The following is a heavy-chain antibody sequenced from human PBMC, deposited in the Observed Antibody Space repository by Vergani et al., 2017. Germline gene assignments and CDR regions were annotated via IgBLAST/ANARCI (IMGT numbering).Heavy chain of an antibody. V-gene: IGHV1-46*01. J-gene: IGHJ3*02. CDR3: ARGGILSQQLNRGAFDI. D-gene: IGHD6-13*01. CDR1: GGTFSSYA. Sequence: QVQLVQSGAEVKKPGSSVKVSCKASGGTFSSYAISWVRQAPGQGLEWMGIINPSGGSTSYAQKFQGRVTMTRDTSTSTVYMELSSLRSEDTAVYYCARGGILSQQLNRGAFDIWGQGTMVTVSS. CDR2: INPSGGST.